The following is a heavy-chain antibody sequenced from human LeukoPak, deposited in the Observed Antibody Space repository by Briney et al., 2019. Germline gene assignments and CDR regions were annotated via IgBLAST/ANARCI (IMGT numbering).Heavy chain of an antibody. CDR3: ARLPGIAAAGRIGYYYYGMDV. J-gene: IGHJ6*02. CDR1: GFTFSAYA. CDR2: ISSNGGSS. D-gene: IGHD6-13*01. V-gene: IGHV3-64*04. Sequence: GGSLRLSCSASGFTFSAYAMYWVRQAPGKGLEYVSGISSNGGSSFYADSVKGRFTISRDNAKDSLYMQMNSLRAEDTAVYYCARLPGIAAAGRIGYYYYGMDVWGQGTTVTVSS.